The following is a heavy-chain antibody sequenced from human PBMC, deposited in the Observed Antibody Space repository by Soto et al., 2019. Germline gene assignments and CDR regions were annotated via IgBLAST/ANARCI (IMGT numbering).Heavy chain of an antibody. CDR1: GGSINTDY. D-gene: IGHD3-10*01. J-gene: IGHJ4*02. Sequence: SETLSLTCTVSGGSINTDYWIWIRQSPGKGLEWIGYIYHSGSTNYNPSLKSRVTMSVDNSKRHFSLKLSSVTAADTAVYYCERGKWFGEFTLDYWGPGTLVTVS. CDR3: ERGKWFGEFTLDY. CDR2: IYHSGST. V-gene: IGHV4-59*01.